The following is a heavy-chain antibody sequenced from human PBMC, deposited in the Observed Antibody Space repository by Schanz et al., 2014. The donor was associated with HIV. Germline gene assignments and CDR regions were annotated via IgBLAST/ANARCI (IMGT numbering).Heavy chain of an antibody. CDR3: ARDGDGYVNYYYGMDV. CDR1: GFTFSNYA. CDR2: ITSSSTYI. D-gene: IGHD5-12*01. Sequence: EVQLLESGGGLVQPGGSLRLSCAASGFTFSNYAMTWVRQAPGKGLEWVSSITSSSTYIDHADSVKGRFTISRDNAKNSLYLQMNSLRAEDTAVYYCARDGDGYVNYYYGMDVWGQGTTVTVSS. V-gene: IGHV3-21*01. J-gene: IGHJ6*02.